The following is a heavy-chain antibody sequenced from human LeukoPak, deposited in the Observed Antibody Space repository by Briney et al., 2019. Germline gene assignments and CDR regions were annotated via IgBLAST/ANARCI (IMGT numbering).Heavy chain of an antibody. CDR3: AKDISRDGYNYAFDI. CDR1: GFTLDDYA. V-gene: IGHV3-9*01. J-gene: IGHJ3*02. CDR2: ISWNSGSI. D-gene: IGHD5-24*01. Sequence: GRCLRLSCAASGFTLDDYAMHWVRQAPGEGLEWVSGISWNSGSIGYADSVKGRFTISRDNAKNSLYLQMNSLRAEDTALYYCAKDISRDGYNYAFDIWGQGTMVTVSS.